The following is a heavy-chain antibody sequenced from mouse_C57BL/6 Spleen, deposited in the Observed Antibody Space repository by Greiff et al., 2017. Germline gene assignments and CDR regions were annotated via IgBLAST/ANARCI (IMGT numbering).Heavy chain of an antibody. CDR1: GFTFSSYG. J-gene: IGHJ1*03. Sequence: EVQLQESGGDLVKPGGSLKISCAASGFTFSSYGMSWVRQTPEKRLECVATISSGGSNNYDPDSVKGRFTSSRDNAKNTLYQQMSRLKSEDTAMYYCSRREVKGYYCFWGTGTTVTVSS. CDR2: ISSGGSNN. CDR3: SRREVKGYYCF. V-gene: IGHV5-6*01. D-gene: IGHD1-3*01.